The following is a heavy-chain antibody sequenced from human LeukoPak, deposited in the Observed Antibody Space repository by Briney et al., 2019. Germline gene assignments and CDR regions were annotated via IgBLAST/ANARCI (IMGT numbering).Heavy chain of an antibody. Sequence: PGGSLRLSCAASGFTFSSYAMHWVRQAPGKGLGWVAVISYDGSNKYYADSVKGRFTISRDNSKNTLYLQMNSLRAEDTAVYYCAREPRSYYVYYFDYWGQGTLVTVSS. CDR2: ISYDGSNK. D-gene: IGHD1-26*01. CDR3: AREPRSYYVYYFDY. CDR1: GFTFSSYA. V-gene: IGHV3-30-3*01. J-gene: IGHJ4*02.